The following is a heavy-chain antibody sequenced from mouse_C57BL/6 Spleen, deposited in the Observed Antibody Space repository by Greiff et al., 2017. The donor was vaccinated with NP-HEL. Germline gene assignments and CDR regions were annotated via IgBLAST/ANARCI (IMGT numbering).Heavy chain of an antibody. CDR1: GYTFTSYW. CDR2: IYPSDSET. V-gene: IGHV1-61*01. Sequence: VQLQHPWAELVRPGSSVKLSCKASGYTFTSYWMDWVKQRPGQGLEWIGNIYPSDSETHYNQKFKDKATLTVDKSSSTAYMQLSSLTSEDSAVYYCAREVYGRGYFDVWGTGTTVTVSS. J-gene: IGHJ1*03. CDR3: AREVYGRGYFDV. D-gene: IGHD1-1*01.